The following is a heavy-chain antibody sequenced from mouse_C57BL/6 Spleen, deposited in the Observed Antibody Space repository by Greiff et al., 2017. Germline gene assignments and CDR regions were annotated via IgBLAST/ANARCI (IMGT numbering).Heavy chain of an antibody. CDR1: GYTFTSYW. J-gene: IGHJ4*01. V-gene: IGHV1-61*01. Sequence: VQLQQPGAELVRPGSSVKLSCTASGYTFTSYWMDWVKQRPGQGLEWIGNIYPSDSETHYNQKFKDKATLTGDKSSSTAYMQLSSLTSEDSAIYYCARRDTHCYGMDYWGQGTPVTVS. CDR3: ARRDTHCYGMDY. CDR2: IYPSDSET.